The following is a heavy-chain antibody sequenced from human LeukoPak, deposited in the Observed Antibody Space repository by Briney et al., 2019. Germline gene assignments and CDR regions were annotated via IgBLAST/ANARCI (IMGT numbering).Heavy chain of an antibody. CDR2: IYYSGGT. J-gene: IGHJ4*02. Sequence: PSETLSLTCTVSGGSISSYYWSWIRQPPGKGLEWIGYIYYSGGTNYNPSLKSRVTISVDTSKNQFSLKLSSVTAADTAVYYCARDTAMVKDWGQGTLVTVSS. D-gene: IGHD5-18*01. V-gene: IGHV4-59*01. CDR3: ARDTAMVKD. CDR1: GGSISSYY.